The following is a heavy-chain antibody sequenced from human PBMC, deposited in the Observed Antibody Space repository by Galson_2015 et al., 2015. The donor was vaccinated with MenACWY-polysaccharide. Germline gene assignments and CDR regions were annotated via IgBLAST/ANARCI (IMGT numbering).Heavy chain of an antibody. CDR3: ARAGGKYCSGSSCYFNWFDP. D-gene: IGHD2-15*01. CDR1: GFTFSTYW. Sequence: SLRLSCAASGFTFSTYWMHWVRQAPGKGLVWVSRSNGDGSATGYADSVKGRFTISRDNTKNTLYLEMNSLRAEDTAVYYCARAGGKYCSGSSCYFNWFDPWGQGTLVTVSS. CDR2: SNGDGSAT. J-gene: IGHJ5*02. V-gene: IGHV3-74*01.